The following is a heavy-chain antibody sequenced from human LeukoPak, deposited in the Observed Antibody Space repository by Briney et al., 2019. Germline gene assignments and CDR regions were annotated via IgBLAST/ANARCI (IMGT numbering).Heavy chain of an antibody. Sequence: SETLSHTRAVSGGSISSSSYYWGWTRQPPGKGLEWIGNIYYSGTTYYNPSLKSRVTISVDTSRNQFSLKLSSVTAADTAVYYCARQTVTTTRSFDYWGRGALVTVAS. CDR2: IYYSGTT. D-gene: IGHD4-17*01. CDR1: GGSISSSSYY. J-gene: IGHJ4*02. CDR3: ARQTVTTTRSFDY. V-gene: IGHV4-39*01.